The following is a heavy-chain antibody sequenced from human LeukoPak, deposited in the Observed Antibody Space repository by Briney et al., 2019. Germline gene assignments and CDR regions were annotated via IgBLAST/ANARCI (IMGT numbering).Heavy chain of an antibody. V-gene: IGHV1-69*01. D-gene: IGHD2-21*01. CDR1: GGTFSSYA. CDR3: ARDWIGGDCYSCAFDAFDI. Sequence: SVKVSCKASGGTFSSYAVSWVRQAPGQGLEWMGGIIPIFGTANYAQKFQGRVTITADESTSTAYMEPSSLRSEDTAVYYCARDWIGGDCYSCAFDAFDIWGQGTMVTVSS. CDR2: IIPIFGTA. J-gene: IGHJ3*02.